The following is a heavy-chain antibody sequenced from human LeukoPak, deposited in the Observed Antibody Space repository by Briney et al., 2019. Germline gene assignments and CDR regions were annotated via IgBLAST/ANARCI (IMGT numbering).Heavy chain of an antibody. J-gene: IGHJ4*02. Sequence: ASVKVSCKASGYTFTSYYMHWVRQAPGQGLEWMGIINPSGGSTSYAQKFQGRVTMTRDTSTSTVYMELSSLRSEDTAVYYCARGPLRGGYCSGGSCYYFDYWGQGTLVTVSP. V-gene: IGHV1-46*01. D-gene: IGHD2-15*01. CDR1: GYTFTSYY. CDR3: ARGPLRGGYCSGGSCYYFDY. CDR2: INPSGGST.